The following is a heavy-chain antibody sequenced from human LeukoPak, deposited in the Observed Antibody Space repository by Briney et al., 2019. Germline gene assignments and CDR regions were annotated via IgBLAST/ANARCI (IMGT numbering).Heavy chain of an antibody. CDR1: GFTFSGSA. CDR2: IRSKANSYAT. CDR3: AREWRGSVDAFDI. D-gene: IGHD3-10*01. V-gene: IGHV3-73*01. Sequence: PGGYLKLSCAASGFTFSGSAMHWVRQASGKGLEWVGRIRSKANSYATAYAASVKGRFTISRDDSKNTAYLQMNSLKTEDTAVYYCAREWRGSVDAFDIWGQGTMVTVSS. J-gene: IGHJ3*02.